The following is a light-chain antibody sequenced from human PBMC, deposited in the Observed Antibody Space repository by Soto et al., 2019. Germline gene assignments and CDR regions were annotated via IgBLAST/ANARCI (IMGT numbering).Light chain of an antibody. J-gene: IGKJ1*01. CDR3: QQYNSYSPLT. Sequence: DIKMTQSPSTLSASVGDRVTITCRASQSISSWLAWYQKKPGKAPKLLIYDASSLESGVPSRFSGSGSGTEFTLTISSLQPDDFATYYCQQYNSYSPLTFGQGTKVEIK. CDR2: DAS. V-gene: IGKV1-5*01. CDR1: QSISSW.